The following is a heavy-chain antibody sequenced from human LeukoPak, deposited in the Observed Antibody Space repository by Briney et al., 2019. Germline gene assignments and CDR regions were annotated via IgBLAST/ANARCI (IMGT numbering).Heavy chain of an antibody. CDR1: GFTFSTYG. CDR3: AELGITMIGGV. J-gene: IGHJ6*04. V-gene: IGHV3-23*01. CDR2: ISGSGGSR. Sequence: GGSLRLSCAASGFTFSTYGMSWVRQAPGKGLEWVSGISGSGGSRFYTDSVKGRFTISRDNSKNSLYLQMNSLRAEDTAVYYCAELGITMIGGVWGKGTTVTISS. D-gene: IGHD3-10*02.